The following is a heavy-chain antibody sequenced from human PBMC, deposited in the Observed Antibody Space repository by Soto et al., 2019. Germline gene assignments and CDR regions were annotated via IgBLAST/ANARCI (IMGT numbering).Heavy chain of an antibody. CDR2: IYHSGTA. J-gene: IGHJ6*02. V-gene: IGHV4-59*01. CDR3: ARDRAIISAPTKEYVFEI. D-gene: IGHD5-12*01. CDR1: GGSMNYYY. Sequence: KASETLSLTCTVSGGSMNYYYWSWIRQPPGKGLEWIGYIYHSGTAEYNPSLKSRVTLSVDTSKRQFSLMMSSVTTADTAVYYCARDRAIISAPTKEYVFEIWGQGTTVTVSS.